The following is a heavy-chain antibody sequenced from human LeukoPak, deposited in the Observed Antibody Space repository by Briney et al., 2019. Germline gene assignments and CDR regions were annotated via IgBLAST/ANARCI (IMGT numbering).Heavy chain of an antibody. CDR3: ARDVTIFGLGWFDP. V-gene: IGHV4-59*01. D-gene: IGHD3-3*01. CDR1: GDSISSYY. J-gene: IGHJ5*02. Sequence: SETLSLTCTVSGDSISSYYWSWIRQPPGKGLEWIGYIYYSGSTNYNPSLKSRVTISVDTSKNQFSLKLSSVTAADTAVYYCARDVTIFGLGWFDPWGQGTLVTVSS. CDR2: IYYSGST.